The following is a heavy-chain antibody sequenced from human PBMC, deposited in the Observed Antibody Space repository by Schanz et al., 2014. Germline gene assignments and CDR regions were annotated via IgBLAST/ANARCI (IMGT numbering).Heavy chain of an antibody. V-gene: IGHV1-18*01. D-gene: IGHD3-3*01. Sequence: QIQLVQSGPEVKKPGATVKVSCKASGYIFINSGISWVRQAPGQGLEWMGWISAYNGNTKYSQNFQGRVTMTTDTSTSTVYMELRSLRSDDTAVYYCARSAGRDFWSGYYTRFDYWGQGTLVTVSS. CDR3: ARSAGRDFWSGYYTRFDY. J-gene: IGHJ4*02. CDR1: GYIFINSG. CDR2: ISAYNGNT.